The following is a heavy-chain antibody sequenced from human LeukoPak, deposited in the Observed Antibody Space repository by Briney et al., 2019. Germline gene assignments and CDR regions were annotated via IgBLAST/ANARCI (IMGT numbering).Heavy chain of an antibody. CDR3: AKDTRYSGYGSYYFDY. Sequence: QPGGSLRPSCAASGFTFSSYAMSWVRQAPGKGLEWVSAISGSGGSTYYADSVKGRFTISRDNSKNTLYLQMNSLRAEETAVYYCAKDTRYSGYGSYYFDYWGQGTLVTVSS. CDR1: GFTFSSYA. D-gene: IGHD5-12*01. CDR2: ISGSGGST. J-gene: IGHJ4*02. V-gene: IGHV3-23*01.